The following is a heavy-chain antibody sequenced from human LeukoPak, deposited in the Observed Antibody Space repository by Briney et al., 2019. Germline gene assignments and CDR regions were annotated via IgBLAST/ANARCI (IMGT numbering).Heavy chain of an antibody. D-gene: IGHD2-21*02. CDR2: IYPGDSDT. CDR1: GYTFTSYW. V-gene: IGHV5-51*01. CDR3: ARGDVVRGVSWFDS. Sequence: GESLKTSCQGSGYTFTSYWIGWVRQMPVKGLEWMGSIYPGDSDTKYSPSSQGQVTISVDKSTNTAYLQWKSLKASDTAMYYCARGDVVRGVSWFDSWGQGALVTVSS. J-gene: IGHJ5*01.